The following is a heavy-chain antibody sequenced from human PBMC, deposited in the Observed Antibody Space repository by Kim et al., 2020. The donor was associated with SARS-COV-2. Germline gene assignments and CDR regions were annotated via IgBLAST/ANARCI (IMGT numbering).Heavy chain of an antibody. Sequence: GGSLRLSCLASGFTFSGSAIHWVRQASGKGLEWIGRIRSRGNNYATSYGASLQVRFRISRDDAKNTAYLQMNRLKTEETAVYYCARVGSVVWGQGTLVIVSS. D-gene: IGHD2-15*01. CDR2: IRSRGNNYAT. CDR3: ARVGSVV. CDR1: GFTFSGSA. V-gene: IGHV3-73*01. J-gene: IGHJ4*02.